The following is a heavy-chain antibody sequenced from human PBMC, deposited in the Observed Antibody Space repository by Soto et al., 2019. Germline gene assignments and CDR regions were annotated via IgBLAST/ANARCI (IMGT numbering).Heavy chain of an antibody. CDR2: IIGSSSYG. CDR3: ARELGVGDTAHPVVDS. V-gene: IGHV3-21*01. D-gene: IGHD1-26*01. Sequence: GPLWVSSAASGFSFIVYSMDQVRQAPVEALELVSSIIGSSSYGYYADSMQGQSNIARDNAKNSLYLQMKNLRADDTAGYFCARELGVGDTAHPVVDSWVQGTLVTVSS. J-gene: IGHJ4*02. CDR1: GFSFIVYS.